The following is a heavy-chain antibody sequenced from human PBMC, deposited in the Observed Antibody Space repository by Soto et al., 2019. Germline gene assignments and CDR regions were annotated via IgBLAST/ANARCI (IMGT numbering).Heavy chain of an antibody. Sequence: GESLKISCKDSGYSFSTYWIAWVRQMPGKGLEWMGIIYLGDSDTRYSPSFEGQVTISLDKSISTASLQWSSLRASDTAIYYCARGVKRGSHFYGMDVWGQGTTVTV. V-gene: IGHV5-51*01. CDR1: GYSFSTYW. J-gene: IGHJ6*02. CDR2: IYLGDSDT. D-gene: IGHD1-26*01. CDR3: ARGVKRGSHFYGMDV.